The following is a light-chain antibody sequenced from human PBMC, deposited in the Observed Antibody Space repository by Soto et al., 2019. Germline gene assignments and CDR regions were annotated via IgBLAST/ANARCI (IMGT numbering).Light chain of an antibody. CDR3: QQYNSYSWT. CDR1: QSISSW. CDR2: DAS. J-gene: IGKJ1*01. V-gene: IGKV1-5*01. Sequence: DIQMTQSPSTLSASVGDRVTITCRASQSISSWLAWYQQQPGKAPKLLIFDASILENGVPSRFSGSGSGTEFTLTISSLQPDDFAIYYCQQYNSYSWTFGQGTKVDIK.